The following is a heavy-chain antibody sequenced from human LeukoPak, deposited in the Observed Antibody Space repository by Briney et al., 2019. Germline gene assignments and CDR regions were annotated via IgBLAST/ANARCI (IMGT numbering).Heavy chain of an antibody. CDR1: GFTFSSYG. CDR2: IRYDVSNK. V-gene: IGHV3-30*02. J-gene: IGHJ4*02. D-gene: IGHD3-22*01. CDR3: AKGLPYESRAYYDRLFDE. Sequence: GGSLRLSCAASGFTFSSYGMHWVRQAPGKGLEWVAFIRYDVSNKYYANSVKGRFTISRDNAKNTLYLQMNSLRVEDTAVYYCAKGLPYESRAYYDRLFDEWGQGTLVTVSS.